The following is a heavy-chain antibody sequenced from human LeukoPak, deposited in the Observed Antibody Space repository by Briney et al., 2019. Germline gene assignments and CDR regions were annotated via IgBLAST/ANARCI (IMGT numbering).Heavy chain of an antibody. CDR1: GFTFTNFW. V-gene: IGHV3-7*03. D-gene: IGHD6-19*01. CDR3: AKDGPGGWYFDS. CDR2: IKQDGSEK. Sequence: RGSLRLSCASSGFTFTNFWMCWVRQAPGKGLGWVANIKQDGSEKHYVDSVNGRFTISRDNAKDSLYLQMNSLRAEDTAVYYCAKDGPGGWYFDSWGQGTPVTVSS. J-gene: IGHJ4*02.